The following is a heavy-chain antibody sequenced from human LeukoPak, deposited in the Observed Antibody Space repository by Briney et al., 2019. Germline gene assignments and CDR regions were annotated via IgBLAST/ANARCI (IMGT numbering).Heavy chain of an antibody. J-gene: IGHJ1*01. V-gene: IGHV3-66*01. D-gene: IGHD3-22*01. CDR3: ARDYYDSSGWLQH. CDR1: GFTVSSNY. CDR2: IYSGGST. Sequence: PGGSLRLSCAASGFTVSSNYMSWVRQAPGKGLEWVSVIYSGGSTYYADSVKGRFTISRDNSKNTLYLQMNSLRAEDTAVYYCARDYYDSSGWLQHWGQSTLVSVSS.